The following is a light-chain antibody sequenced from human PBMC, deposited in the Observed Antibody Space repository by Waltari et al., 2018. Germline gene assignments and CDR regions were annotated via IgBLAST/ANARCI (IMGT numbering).Light chain of an antibody. Sequence: IVMTQSPASLSLSPGEGAPLYCRASQRIATNVAWYQQKPGQGPRLIVSEASTRVAGIPARFSGSGSGTEFTLTISSLQSEDFAVYYCQQYNYYYSFGQGTRLEIK. CDR1: QRIATN. J-gene: IGKJ2*01. CDR3: QQYNYYYS. CDR2: EAS. V-gene: IGKV3-15*01.